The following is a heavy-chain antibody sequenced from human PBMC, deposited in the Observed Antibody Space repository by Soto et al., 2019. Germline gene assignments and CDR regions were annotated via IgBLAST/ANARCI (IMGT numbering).Heavy chain of an antibody. CDR2: INPNSGGT. CDR3: ARESGSYRADFDY. CDR1: GYTFTGYY. D-gene: IGHD1-26*01. J-gene: IGHJ4*02. Sequence: ASVKVSFKASGYTFTGYYMHWVRQAPGQGLEWMGWINPNSGGTNYAQKFQGRVTMTRDTSISTAYMELSRLRSDDTAVYYCARESGSYRADFDYWGQGTLVTVSS. V-gene: IGHV1-2*02.